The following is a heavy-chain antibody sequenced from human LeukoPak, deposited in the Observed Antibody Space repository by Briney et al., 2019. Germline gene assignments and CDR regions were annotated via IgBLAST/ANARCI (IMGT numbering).Heavy chain of an antibody. J-gene: IGHJ6*02. Sequence: PSETLSLTCAVSGGSISSSNWWSWVRQPAGRGLEWIGQIYHSGSTNYNPSLKSRVTISVDKSKNQFSLKLSSVTAADTAVYYCARGPYYYDSSGYYIPYYGMDVWGQGTTVTVSS. V-gene: IGHV4-4*02. CDR3: ARGPYYYDSSGYYIPYYGMDV. CDR2: IYHSGST. D-gene: IGHD3-22*01. CDR1: GGSISSSNW.